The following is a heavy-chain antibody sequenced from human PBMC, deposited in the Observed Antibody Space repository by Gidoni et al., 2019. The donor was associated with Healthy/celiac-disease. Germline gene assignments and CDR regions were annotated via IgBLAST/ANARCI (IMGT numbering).Heavy chain of an antibody. V-gene: IGHV3-30*18. CDR2: ISYDGSNK. CDR1: GFTFSSYG. D-gene: IGHD6-19*01. J-gene: IGHJ3*02. Sequence: QVQLVESGGGVVQPGRSLRLSCAASGFTFSSYGMHWVRQAPGKGLELVAVISYDGSNKYYADSVKGRFTISRDNSKNTLYLQMNSLRAEDTAVYYCAKSSYSSGWGAFDIWGQGTMVTVSS. CDR3: AKSSYSSGWGAFDI.